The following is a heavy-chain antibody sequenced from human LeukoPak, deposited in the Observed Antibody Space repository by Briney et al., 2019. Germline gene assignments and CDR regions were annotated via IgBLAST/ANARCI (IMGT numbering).Heavy chain of an antibody. V-gene: IGHV1-8*01. D-gene: IGHD2-15*01. CDR3: AIVVVAATLDY. Sequence: ASVKVSCKASGYTFTSYDINWVRQATGQGLEWMGWMNPNSGNTGYAQKFQGRVTMTRDTSISTAYMELSRLRSDDTAVYYCAIVVVAATLDYWGQGTLVTVSS. J-gene: IGHJ4*02. CDR1: GYTFTSYD. CDR2: MNPNSGNT.